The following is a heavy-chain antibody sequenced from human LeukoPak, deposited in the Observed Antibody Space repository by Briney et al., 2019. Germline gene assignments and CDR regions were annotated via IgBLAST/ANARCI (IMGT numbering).Heavy chain of an antibody. CDR2: ISAYNGNT. Sequence: APVKVSCKASGYTFTSYGISWVRQAPGQGLEWMGWISAYNGNTNYAQKLQGRVTMTTDTSTSTAYMELRSLRSDDTAVYYCARYYDFWSGYSKYYFDYWGQGTLVTVSS. V-gene: IGHV1-18*01. CDR1: GYTFTSYG. CDR3: ARYYDFWSGYSKYYFDY. J-gene: IGHJ4*02. D-gene: IGHD3-3*01.